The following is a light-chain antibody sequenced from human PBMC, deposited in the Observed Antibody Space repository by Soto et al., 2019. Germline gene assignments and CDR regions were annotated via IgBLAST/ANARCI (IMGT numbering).Light chain of an antibody. CDR2: KAS. J-gene: IGKJ5*01. CDR1: QSISSW. V-gene: IGKV1-5*03. CDR3: QHFRSFPIT. Sequence: DIHMTQSPSTLSASVGDRVTITCRASQSISSWLAWYQQKPGKAPKLLIYKASSLESGVPSRFSGSGSGTEFTLTISSLQPEDFATYYCQHFRSFPITFGQGTRLEIK.